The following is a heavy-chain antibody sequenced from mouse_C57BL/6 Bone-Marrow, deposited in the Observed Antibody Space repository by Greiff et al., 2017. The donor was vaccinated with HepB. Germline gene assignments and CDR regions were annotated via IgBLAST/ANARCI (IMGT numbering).Heavy chain of an antibody. Sequence: VKVVESGPGLVQPSQSLSITCTVSGFSLTSYGVHWVRQSPGKGLEWLGVIWSGGSTDYNAAFISRLSISKDNSKSQVFFKMNSLQADDTAIYYCARPPTVSYWYFDVWGTGTTVTVSS. J-gene: IGHJ1*03. CDR2: IWSGGST. CDR1: GFSLTSYG. V-gene: IGHV2-2*01. D-gene: IGHD1-1*01. CDR3: ARPPTVSYWYFDV.